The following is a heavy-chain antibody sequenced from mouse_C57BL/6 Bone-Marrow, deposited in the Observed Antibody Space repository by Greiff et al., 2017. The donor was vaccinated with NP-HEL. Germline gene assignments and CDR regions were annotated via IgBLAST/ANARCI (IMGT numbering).Heavy chain of an antibody. CDR2: INPYNGGT. Sequence: EVKLQQSGPVLVKPGASVKMSCKASGYTFTDYYMNWVKQSHGKSLEWIGVINPYNGGTSYNQKFKGKATLTVDKSSSTAYMELNSLTSEDSAVYYGARGRDYYDYDPFAYWGQGTLVTVSA. CDR3: ARGRDYYDYDPFAY. CDR1: GYTFTDYY. V-gene: IGHV1-19*01. D-gene: IGHD2-4*01. J-gene: IGHJ3*01.